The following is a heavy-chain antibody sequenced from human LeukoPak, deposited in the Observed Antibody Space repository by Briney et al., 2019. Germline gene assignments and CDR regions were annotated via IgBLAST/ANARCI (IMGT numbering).Heavy chain of an antibody. D-gene: IGHD2-15*01. CDR2: IYYSGST. J-gene: IGHJ5*02. CDR3: ARALGVGVVAAIGWFDP. Sequence: SETLSLTCTVSGGSISSYYWSWIRQPPGKGLEWIGYIYYSGSTIYNPSLKSRVTISVDTSKNQFSLKLSSVTAADTAVYYCARALGVGVVAAIGWFDPWGQGTLVTVSS. V-gene: IGHV4-59*01. CDR1: GGSISSYY.